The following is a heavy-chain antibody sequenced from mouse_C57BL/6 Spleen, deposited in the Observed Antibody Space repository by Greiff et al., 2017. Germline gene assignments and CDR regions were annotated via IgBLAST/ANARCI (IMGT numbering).Heavy chain of an antibody. CDR2: INPNNGGT. CDR3: ARSEDSSSPWYFDV. D-gene: IGHD1-1*01. Sequence: EVQLQQSGPELVKPGASVKISCKASGYTFTDYYMNWVKQSHGKSLEWIGDINPNNGGTSYNQKFKGKATLTVDKSSSTAYMGLRSLTSEDSAVYYCARSEDSSSPWYFDVWGTGTTVTVSS. CDR1: GYTFTDYY. V-gene: IGHV1-26*01. J-gene: IGHJ1*03.